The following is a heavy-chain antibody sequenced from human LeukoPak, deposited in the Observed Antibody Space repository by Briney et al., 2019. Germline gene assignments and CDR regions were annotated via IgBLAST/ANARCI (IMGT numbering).Heavy chain of an antibody. Sequence: GGSLRLSCAASGFTFSSYAMSWVRQAPGKGLEWVSDISGSGGSTYYADSVKGRFTISRDNSKNTLYLQMNSLRAEDTAVFYCAKDLRGFYGSGSSHWGQGTLVTVSS. D-gene: IGHD3-10*01. CDR3: AKDLRGFYGSGSSH. CDR1: GFTFSSYA. V-gene: IGHV3-23*01. CDR2: ISGSGGST. J-gene: IGHJ4*02.